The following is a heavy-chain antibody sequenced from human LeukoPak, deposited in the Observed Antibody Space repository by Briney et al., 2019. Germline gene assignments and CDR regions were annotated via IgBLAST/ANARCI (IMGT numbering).Heavy chain of an antibody. D-gene: IGHD6-13*01. CDR3: ATVYSSSWYGDY. CDR1: GGTFSSYA. V-gene: IGHV1-69*04. CDR2: IIPILGIA. J-gene: IGHJ4*02. Sequence: SVKVSCKAFGGTFSSYAISWVRQAPGQGLEWMGRIIPILGIANYAQKFQGRVTITADKSTSTAYMELSSLRSEDTAVYYCATVYSSSWYGDYWGQGTLVTVSS.